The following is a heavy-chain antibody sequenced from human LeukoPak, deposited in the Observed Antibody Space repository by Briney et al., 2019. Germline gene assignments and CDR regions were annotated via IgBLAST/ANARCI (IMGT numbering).Heavy chain of an antibody. CDR3: ARGVVPYCSGGSCYPPDY. V-gene: IGHV1-18*01. J-gene: IGHJ4*02. Sequence: GGSVKVSFKSSRYTHTSYGISEVRQAPGQELAGMGWSSAYNCNTHYAQKLQGRVTMTTDTSTSTACMELRSLRSDDTALYHCARGVVPYCSGGSCYPPDYWGQGTLVTVSS. CDR1: RYTHTSYG. D-gene: IGHD2-15*01. CDR2: SSAYNCNT.